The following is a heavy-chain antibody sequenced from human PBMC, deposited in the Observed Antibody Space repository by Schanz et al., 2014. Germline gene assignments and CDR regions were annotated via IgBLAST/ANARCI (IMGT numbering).Heavy chain of an antibody. V-gene: IGHV1-69*02. D-gene: IGHD3-10*01. Sequence: QVQLVQSGAEVKKPGSSMKVSCKASGGTFSSDTFSWVRQAPGQGLEWMGRIIPILGIANYAQNFQGRVTITADKSTSTAYMELTSLRSEDTAVYYCARGSPENMIRGELDYWGQGTLVTVSS. J-gene: IGHJ4*02. CDR2: IIPILGIA. CDR3: ARGSPENMIRGELDY. CDR1: GGTFSSDT.